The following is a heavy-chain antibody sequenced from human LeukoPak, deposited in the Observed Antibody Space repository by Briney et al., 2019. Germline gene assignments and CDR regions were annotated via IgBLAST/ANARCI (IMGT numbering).Heavy chain of an antibody. CDR1: GYSFTSSW. J-gene: IGHJ4*02. Sequence: GEALEISRECSGYSFTSSWIGWVRQMPGKGLGCVGIIYPGDSDTRYSPSFQGQVTISADKSITTASLQWSSLKASDTAVYYCARDLYCSRRSCRFDYWGQGTLVTVSS. D-gene: IGHD2-15*01. CDR3: ARDLYCSRRSCRFDY. V-gene: IGHV5-51*01. CDR2: IYPGDSDT.